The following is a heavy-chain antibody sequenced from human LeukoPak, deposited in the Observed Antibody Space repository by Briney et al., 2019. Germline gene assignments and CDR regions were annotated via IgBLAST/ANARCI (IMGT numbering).Heavy chain of an antibody. CDR2: IYYSGST. CDR3: ARGLPYGGKSYYFHY. CDR1: VGSFSGYY. J-gene: IGHJ4*02. D-gene: IGHD4-23*01. V-gene: IGHV4-59*01. Sequence: SETLTLTCAAYVGSFSGYYWSWIRQPPGKGLEWIGYIYYSGSTNYNPSLKSRVTISVDTSKNQFSLKLSSVTAADTAVYYCARGLPYGGKSYYFHYWGQGTLVTVSS.